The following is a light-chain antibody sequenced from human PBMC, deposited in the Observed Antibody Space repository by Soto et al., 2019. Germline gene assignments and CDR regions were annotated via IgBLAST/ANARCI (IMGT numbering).Light chain of an antibody. CDR3: QQYDNSIS. CDR2: GAS. V-gene: IGKV3-20*01. CDR1: QSVSSNN. Sequence: EIVLTQSPGTLSLSPGETATLSCRASQSVSSNNLAWYHQKPGQTARLLIYGASSRATGIPDRFSGSGSGTDFTLTISRLEPADFAVYYCQQYDNSISFGQGTRPEIE. J-gene: IGKJ5*01.